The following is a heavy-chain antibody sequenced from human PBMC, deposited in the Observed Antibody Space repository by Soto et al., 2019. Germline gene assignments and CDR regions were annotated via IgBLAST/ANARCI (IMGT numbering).Heavy chain of an antibody. CDR1: GGSISSGGYY. CDR2: IYYSGST. V-gene: IGHV4-31*03. J-gene: IGHJ6*02. CDR3: ARGGRITIFGVVITLSGMDV. Sequence: SETLSLTCTVSGGSISSGGYYWSWIRQHPGKGLEWIGYIYYSGSTYYNPSLKSRVTISVDTSKNQFSLELSSVTAADTAVYYCARGGRITIFGVVITLSGMDVWGQGTTVTVSS. D-gene: IGHD3-3*01.